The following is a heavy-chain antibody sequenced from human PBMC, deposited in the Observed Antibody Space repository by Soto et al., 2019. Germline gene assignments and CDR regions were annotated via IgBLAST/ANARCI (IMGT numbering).Heavy chain of an antibody. Sequence: GGSLRLSCAASGFTFSDYYMSWIRQAPGKGLEWVSYISSSSSYTNYADSVKGRFTISRDNAKNSLYLQMNSLRAEDTAVYYCARDPNIVLVPAALRSYYYYGMDVWGQGTKVTVSS. V-gene: IGHV3-11*06. CDR2: ISSSSSYT. CDR1: GFTFSDYY. J-gene: IGHJ6*02. D-gene: IGHD2-2*01. CDR3: ARDPNIVLVPAALRSYYYYGMDV.